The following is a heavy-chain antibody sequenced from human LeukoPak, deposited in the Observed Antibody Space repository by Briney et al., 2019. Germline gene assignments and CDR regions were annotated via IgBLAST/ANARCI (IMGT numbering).Heavy chain of an antibody. V-gene: IGHV3-21*04. CDR3: TRDQFFDYDNDDAFDV. Sequence: PGGSLRLSCAASGFSLKTYNMNWVRQAPGKGLEWVSSMTSSRYIYYADSVKGRFTISRDDANNLVFLQRHSLRAEDTAIYYCTRDQFFDYDNDDAFDVWGQGTKVIVSS. D-gene: IGHD3-22*01. CDR2: MTSSRYI. J-gene: IGHJ3*01. CDR1: GFSLKTYN.